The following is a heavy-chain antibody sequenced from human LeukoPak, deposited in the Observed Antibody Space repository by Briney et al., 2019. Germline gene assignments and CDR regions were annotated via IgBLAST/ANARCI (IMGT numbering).Heavy chain of an antibody. J-gene: IGHJ4*02. D-gene: IGHD3-16*01. CDR3: ARGIHFRVVWHVGE. CDR2: VSFDGDEK. Sequence: GGSLRLSCAASGFTFSAHWMSWVRQAPDKGLEWVALVSFDGDEKYYADSVKGRFTISRDNSENTLHLEMNNLRHEDTAIYYCARGIHFRVVWHVGEGAQEPLLTVPS. V-gene: IGHV3-30-3*01. CDR1: GFTFSAHW.